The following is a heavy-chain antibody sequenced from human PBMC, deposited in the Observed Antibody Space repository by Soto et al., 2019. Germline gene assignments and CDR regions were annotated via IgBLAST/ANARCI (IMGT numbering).Heavy chain of an antibody. CDR2: INAGSGNT. CDR1: GYTFTSYA. D-gene: IGHD3-9*01. CDR3: ARDLSFYDILTGYHTPYYDFDY. J-gene: IGHJ4*02. V-gene: IGHV1-3*01. Sequence: ASVKVSCKASGYTFTSYAMHWVRQAPGERLEWMGWINAGSGNTKYSQKFQGRVTITRDTSASTAYMELSSLRSEDTAVYYCARDLSFYDILTGYHTPYYDFDYWGKGPVVTVST.